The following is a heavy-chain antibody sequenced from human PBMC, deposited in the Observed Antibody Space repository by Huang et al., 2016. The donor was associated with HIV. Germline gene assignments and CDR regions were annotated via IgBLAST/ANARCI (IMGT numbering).Heavy chain of an antibody. V-gene: IGHV4-39*01. CDR2: ILYKGST. CDR1: GGSIRSSDYH. CDR3: ARHREGPVAYYSGWGSHLNYMDV. D-gene: IGHD3-10*01. Sequence: QLLLQESGPGLVKPSEALALTCAVSGGSIRSSDYHWGWIRQPPGKGLEWIGSILYKGSTHYSPSLKSRVTIAVDTSKNLFFLNLTSMTAADTAVYYCARHREGPVAYYSGWGSHLNYMDVWGRGRTVVVSS. J-gene: IGHJ6*03.